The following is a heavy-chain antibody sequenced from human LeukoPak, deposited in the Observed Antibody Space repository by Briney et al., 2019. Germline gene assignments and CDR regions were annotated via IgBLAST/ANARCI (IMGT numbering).Heavy chain of an antibody. V-gene: IGHV1-8*01. CDR1: GYTFTSYD. J-gene: IGHJ6*02. Sequence: GASVKVSCKASGYTFTSYDINWVRQATGQGLEWMGWMNPNSGNTGYAQKFQGRVTMTRNTSISTAYMELSSLRSEDTAVYYCARDRRGGRDGYNYGPFGYYYYGMDVWGQGTTVTVSS. D-gene: IGHD5-24*01. CDR2: MNPNSGNT. CDR3: ARDRRGGRDGYNYGPFGYYYYGMDV.